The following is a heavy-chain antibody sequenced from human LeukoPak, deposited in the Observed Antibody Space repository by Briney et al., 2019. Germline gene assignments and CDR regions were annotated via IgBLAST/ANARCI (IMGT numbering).Heavy chain of an antibody. CDR1: GFTISSNY. D-gene: IGHD3-16*01. Sequence: GGSLRLSCAVSGFTISSNYMSWVRQAPGKELEWVSVIYSDGRTHYADSVKGRFTISRDNSKNTLFLQMNSLRAEDTAVYYCARISRSDGGGFDYWGQGTLVTVSS. J-gene: IGHJ4*02. CDR2: IYSDGRT. V-gene: IGHV3-53*01. CDR3: ARISRSDGGGFDY.